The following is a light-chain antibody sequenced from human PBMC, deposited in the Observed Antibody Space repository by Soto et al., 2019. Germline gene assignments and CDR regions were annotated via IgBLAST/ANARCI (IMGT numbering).Light chain of an antibody. J-gene: IGKJ2*01. V-gene: IGKV3-20*01. CDR3: HQYGRSPFT. CDR1: QRMTNNF. CDR2: GAS. Sequence: EIVLTQSPDTLSLSPGERVTLSCRASQRMTNNFLAWFQQKPGLAPRLLIHGASTRASGVPDRFTGGGSETDFVLTISRVEPEKFAVYYCHQYGRSPFTFGQGTKLQIK.